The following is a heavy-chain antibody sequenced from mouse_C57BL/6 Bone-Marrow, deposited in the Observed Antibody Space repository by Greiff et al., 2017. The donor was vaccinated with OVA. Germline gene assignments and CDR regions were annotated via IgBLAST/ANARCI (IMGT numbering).Heavy chain of an antibody. J-gene: IGHJ3*01. Sequence: EVQLQQSGAELVRPGASVKLSCTASGFNIKDDYMHWVKQRPEQGLEWIGWIDPENGDTENASKFQGKATITADTSSNTAYLQLSSLTSEDTAVYYCTTRRYYDYPWFAYWGQGTLVTVSA. V-gene: IGHV14-4*01. CDR3: TTRRYYDYPWFAY. D-gene: IGHD2-4*01. CDR1: GFNIKDDY. CDR2: IDPENGDT.